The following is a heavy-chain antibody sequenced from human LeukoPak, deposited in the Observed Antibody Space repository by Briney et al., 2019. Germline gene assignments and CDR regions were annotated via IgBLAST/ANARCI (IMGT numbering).Heavy chain of an antibody. Sequence: PGGSLRLSCAASGSTFSSYAMHWVRQAPGKGLEWVAVISYDGSNKYYADSVKGRFTISRDNSKNTLYLQMNSLRAEDTAVYYCARDSDILTGYHLFDYWGQGTLVTVSS. CDR3: ARDSDILTGYHLFDY. V-gene: IGHV3-30-3*01. CDR2: ISYDGSNK. J-gene: IGHJ4*02. CDR1: GSTFSSYA. D-gene: IGHD3-9*01.